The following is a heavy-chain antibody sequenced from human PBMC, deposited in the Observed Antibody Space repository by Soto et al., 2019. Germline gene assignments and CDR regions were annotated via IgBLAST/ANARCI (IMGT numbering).Heavy chain of an antibody. CDR1: GFTFSNYA. Sequence: EVQVLESGGDLVQPGGSLRLSCAGSGFTFSNYAMTWVRQAPGKGLEWFSVSTASAVTYYADSVKGRFTISRDNSKNTVFLQMSSLRAEDTAVYYCVAELRGYCSSTRCCHGDFWGQGTLVTVSS. D-gene: IGHD2-15*01. J-gene: IGHJ4*02. CDR2: STASAVT. CDR3: VAELRGYCSSTRCCHGDF. V-gene: IGHV3-23*01.